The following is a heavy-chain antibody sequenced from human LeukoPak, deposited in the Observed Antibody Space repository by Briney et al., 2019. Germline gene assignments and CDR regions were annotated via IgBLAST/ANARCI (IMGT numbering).Heavy chain of an antibody. V-gene: IGHV4-59*12. J-gene: IGHJ4*02. CDR1: GGSISSYY. Sequence: SETLSLTCTVSGGSISSYYWSWIRQPPGKGLEWIGYIYYSGSTNYNPSLKSRVTISVDTSKNQFSLKLSSVTAADTAVYYCARLPVADADRHQFDYWGQGTLVTVSS. D-gene: IGHD6-19*01. CDR3: ARLPVADADRHQFDY. CDR2: IYYSGST.